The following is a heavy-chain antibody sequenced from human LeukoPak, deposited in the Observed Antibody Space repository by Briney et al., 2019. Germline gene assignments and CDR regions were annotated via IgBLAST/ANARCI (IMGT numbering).Heavy chain of an antibody. CDR3: ARHSGLRSPFDP. CDR1: GGSVSSGSYY. D-gene: IGHD3-3*01. J-gene: IGHJ5*02. CDR2: IYSSGNT. V-gene: IGHV4-39*01. Sequence: SETLSLTCTVSGGSVSSGSYYWSWIRQPPGKGLEWIGSIYSSGNTYYNPSLESRVTISVDTSKNQLSLKLTSATAADTSVYYCARHSGLRSPFDPWGQGTLVTVSS.